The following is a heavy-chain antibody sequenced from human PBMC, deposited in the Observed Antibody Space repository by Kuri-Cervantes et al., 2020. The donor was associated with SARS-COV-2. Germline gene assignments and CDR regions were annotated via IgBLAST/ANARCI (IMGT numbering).Heavy chain of an antibody. J-gene: IGHJ6*02. D-gene: IGHD2/OR15-2a*01. CDR1: GFTFSDYY. Sequence: GESLKISCAASGFTFSDYYMSWIRQAPGKGLEWVSYISSSGSTIYYADSVRGRFTISRDNAKNSLYLQMNSLRAEDTAVYYCARGRVSAFNGMDVWGQGTTVTVSS. V-gene: IGHV3-11*01. CDR2: ISSSGSTI. CDR3: ARGRVSAFNGMDV.